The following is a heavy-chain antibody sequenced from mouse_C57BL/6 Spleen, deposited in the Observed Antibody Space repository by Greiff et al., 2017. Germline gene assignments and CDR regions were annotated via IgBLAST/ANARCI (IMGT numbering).Heavy chain of an antibody. CDR2: ISDGGSYT. D-gene: IGHD1-1*02. Sequence: EVNVVESGGGLVKPGGSLKLSCAASGFTFSSYAMSWVRQTPEKRLEWVATISDGGSYTYYPDNVKGRFTISRDNAKNNLYLQMSHLKSEDTAMYYCAREGGSLDYWGQGTTLTVSS. J-gene: IGHJ2*01. CDR3: AREGGSLDY. V-gene: IGHV5-4*01. CDR1: GFTFSSYA.